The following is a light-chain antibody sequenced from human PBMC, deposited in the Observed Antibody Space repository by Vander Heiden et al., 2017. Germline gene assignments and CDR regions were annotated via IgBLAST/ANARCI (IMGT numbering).Light chain of an antibody. Sequence: QSALTQPRSVSGSPGQSVTISCTGTSSDGCGYNYVSWYQQHPGRAPKLIIHDVTERPSGVPDRFSGSKSGNRASLTISGLQAEDEADYYCCSYGGSYPYVFGTGTKVTVL. CDR3: CSYGGSYPYV. CDR2: DVT. V-gene: IGLV2-11*01. J-gene: IGLJ1*01. CDR1: SSDGCGYNY.